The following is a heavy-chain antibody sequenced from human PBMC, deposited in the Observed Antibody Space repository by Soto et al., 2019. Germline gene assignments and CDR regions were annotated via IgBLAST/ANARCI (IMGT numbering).Heavy chain of an antibody. D-gene: IGHD5-12*01. CDR3: AARYSGYDWHYYGMDV. V-gene: IGHV4-34*01. CDR2: INHGGST. J-gene: IGHJ6*02. CDR1: GGSFSGYY. Sequence: SETLSLTCAVYGGSFSGYYWSWIRQPPGKGLEWIGEINHGGSTNYNPSLKSRVTISVDTSKNQFSLKLSSVTAADTAVYYCAARYSGYDWHYYGMDVWGQGTTVTVSS.